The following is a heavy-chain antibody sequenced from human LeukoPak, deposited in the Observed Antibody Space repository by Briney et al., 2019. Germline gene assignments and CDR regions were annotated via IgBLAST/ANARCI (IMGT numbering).Heavy chain of an antibody. CDR1: GYTFARYG. V-gene: IGHV1-69*04. CDR2: IIPILGIA. CDR3: ARDKDWSADAFDI. D-gene: IGHD3/OR15-3a*01. J-gene: IGHJ3*02. Sequence: VASVKVSCKASGYTFARYGITWVRQAPGQGLEWMGRIIPILGIANYAQKFQGRVTITADKSTSTAYMELSSLRSEDTAVYYCARDKDWSADAFDIWGQGTMVTVSS.